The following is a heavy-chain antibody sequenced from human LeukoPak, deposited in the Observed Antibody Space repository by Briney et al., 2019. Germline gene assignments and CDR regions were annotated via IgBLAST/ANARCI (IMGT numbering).Heavy chain of an antibody. CDR3: ASWSSLGSGYYIDY. CDR1: GFTFSSYW. CDR2: INSDGSRA. Sequence: GGSLRLSCAASGFTFSSYWMHWVRQVPGKGLVWVSRINSDGSRATYADSVKGRFTISRDNAKNTLYLQMNSLRAEDTAVYYCASWSSLGSGYYIDYWGQGTLVTVSS. V-gene: IGHV3-74*01. D-gene: IGHD3-22*01. J-gene: IGHJ4*02.